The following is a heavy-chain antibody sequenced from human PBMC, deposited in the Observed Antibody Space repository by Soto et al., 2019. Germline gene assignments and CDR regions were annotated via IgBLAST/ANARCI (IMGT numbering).Heavy chain of an antibody. CDR1: GYTFTDYG. CDR3: ARVDSSDYYWGRWFDP. Sequence: QVQLVQLGAEVKKPGASVKVSCKTSGYTFTDYGISWVRQAPGQGLEWMGWISPYNGNTNYAQKLQGRVTMTTDTSASTAYVELRSLRSDDTAVYYCARVDSSDYYWGRWFDPWGQGTLVTVSS. J-gene: IGHJ5*02. D-gene: IGHD3-22*01. V-gene: IGHV1-18*01. CDR2: ISPYNGNT.